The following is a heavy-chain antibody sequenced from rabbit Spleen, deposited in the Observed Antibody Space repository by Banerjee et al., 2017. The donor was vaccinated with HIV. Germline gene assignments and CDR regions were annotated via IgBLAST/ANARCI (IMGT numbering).Heavy chain of an antibody. CDR3: ARVGGVGVYGYATL. J-gene: IGHJ4*01. CDR2: IYIGGGNT. V-gene: IGHV1S45*01. Sequence: QEQLVESGGGLVKPGASLTLTCTASGFSFSSNSYMCWVRQAPGKGLEWIACIYIGGGNTYYATWARGRFTISKTSSTTVTLQMTGLTAADTATYFCARVGGVGVYGYATLWGPGTLVTVS. D-gene: IGHD6-1*01. CDR1: GFSFSSNSY.